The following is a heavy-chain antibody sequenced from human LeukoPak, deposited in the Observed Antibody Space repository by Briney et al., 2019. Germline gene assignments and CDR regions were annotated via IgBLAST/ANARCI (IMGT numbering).Heavy chain of an antibody. CDR3: ARDSGPYGDYEAL. CDR2: IYSGGST. CDR1: GFTVSSNY. D-gene: IGHD4-17*01. V-gene: IGHV3-53*01. Sequence: GGSLRLSCAASGFTVSSNYMSWVRQAPGKGLEWVSVIYSGGSTYYADSVKGRFTISRDNSKNTLYLQMNSLRAEDTAVYYCARDSGPYGDYEALWGQGTLVTVSS. J-gene: IGHJ4*02.